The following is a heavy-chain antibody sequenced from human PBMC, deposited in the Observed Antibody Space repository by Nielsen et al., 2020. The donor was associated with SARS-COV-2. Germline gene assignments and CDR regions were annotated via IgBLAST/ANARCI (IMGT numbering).Heavy chain of an antibody. CDR1: GFAFSQYG. Sequence: GGSLRLSCAASGFAFSQYGIHWVRQVAGRGLEWVAIVSRDGSDTFYVDSVKGRFTISRDNSKNTVYLQMNSLRAEDTAVYHCAKDVWSGTHQIGPDYWGQGTLVSVSS. V-gene: IGHV3-30*18. J-gene: IGHJ4*02. CDR2: VSRDGSDT. D-gene: IGHD3-3*01. CDR3: AKDVWSGTHQIGPDY.